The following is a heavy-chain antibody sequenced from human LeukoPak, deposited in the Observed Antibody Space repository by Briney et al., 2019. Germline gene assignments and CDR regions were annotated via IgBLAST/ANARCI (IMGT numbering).Heavy chain of an antibody. J-gene: IGHJ3*01. Sequence: GGSLRLSCAGSGFSFSDHYIDWVRQAPGKGPEWIGRTRNKVNSDTTEYAASVKGRFSISGDDSKNSLFLQMNSLRPEDTAVYYCSKGYSGLLIYALDVWGQGTRVTVSS. V-gene: IGHV3-72*01. CDR3: SKGYSGLLIYALDV. CDR2: TRNKVNSDTT. D-gene: IGHD1-26*01. CDR1: GFSFSDHY.